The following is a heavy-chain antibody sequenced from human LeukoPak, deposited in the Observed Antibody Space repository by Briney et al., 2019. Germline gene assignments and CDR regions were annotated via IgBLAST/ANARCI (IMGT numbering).Heavy chain of an antibody. CDR2: ISFDGSNK. Sequence: GGSLRLSCEASGFTFSYYAMHWVRQAPGKGLEWVVVISFDGSNKYYADSVKGRFTISRDNSKNTLYLQMNSLRAEDTAVYYCARPQSSGSHYFDYWGQGTLVTVSS. D-gene: IGHD3-10*01. CDR3: ARPQSSGSHYFDY. J-gene: IGHJ4*02. V-gene: IGHV3-30*07. CDR1: GFTFSYYA.